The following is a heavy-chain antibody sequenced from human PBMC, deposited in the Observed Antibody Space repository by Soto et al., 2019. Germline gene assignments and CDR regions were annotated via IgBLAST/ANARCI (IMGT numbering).Heavy chain of an antibody. Sequence: SETLSLTCAVYGGSFSGYYLSWIRQPPGKGLEWIGEINHSGSTNYNPSLKSRVTISVDTSKNQFSLHLRSVTAADTAVYYCAGGRGRQQLVMTYYYGMDVWGQGTTVTVSS. CDR3: AGGRGRQQLVMTYYYGMDV. CDR1: GGSFSGYY. D-gene: IGHD6-13*01. V-gene: IGHV4-34*01. J-gene: IGHJ6*02. CDR2: INHSGST.